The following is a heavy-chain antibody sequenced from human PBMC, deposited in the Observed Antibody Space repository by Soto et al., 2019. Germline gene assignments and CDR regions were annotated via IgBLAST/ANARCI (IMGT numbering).Heavy chain of an antibody. Sequence: QVYLVQSGAEVKKTGSSVKISCKASGGIFSSNTINWVRQAAGQGLEWMGGIIPLFGTANYAEKFQGRVTITADKSTKTEYMELTSLRSEDTSGYYCASKASCGGDCYAFDSWGQGTLVTVSS. CDR2: IIPLFGTA. CDR3: ASKASCGGDCYAFDS. CDR1: GGIFSSNT. J-gene: IGHJ4*02. V-gene: IGHV1-69*06. D-gene: IGHD2-21*02.